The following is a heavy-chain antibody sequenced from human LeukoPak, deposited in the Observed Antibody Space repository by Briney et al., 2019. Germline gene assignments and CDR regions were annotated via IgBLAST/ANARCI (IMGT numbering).Heavy chain of an antibody. CDR1: GFTFSSYA. J-gene: IGHJ4*02. D-gene: IGHD5-12*01. CDR3: ARVGSGYELYFDY. V-gene: IGHV3-30*14. Sequence: PGGSLRLSCAASGFTFSSYAMHWVRQAPGKGLEWVAVISYDGSNKYYADSVKGRFTISRDNSKNTLYLQMNSLRAEDTAVYYCARVGSGYELYFDYWGQGALVTVSS. CDR2: ISYDGSNK.